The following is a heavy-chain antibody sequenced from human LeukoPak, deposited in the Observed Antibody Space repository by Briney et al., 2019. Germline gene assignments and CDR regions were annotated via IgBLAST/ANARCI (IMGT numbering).Heavy chain of an antibody. CDR2: ISGSGTNT. Sequence: GGSLRLSCAASGFTFSTYDMSWVRQAPGKGLEWVSAISGSGTNTYYADSVRGRFTISRDNAKNSLYLQMNSLRAEDTAVYYCAKGDSTVPATRRYDYWGQGTLLTVSS. J-gene: IGHJ4*02. D-gene: IGHD2-15*01. CDR3: AKGDSTVPATRRYDY. CDR1: GFTFSTYD. V-gene: IGHV3-23*01.